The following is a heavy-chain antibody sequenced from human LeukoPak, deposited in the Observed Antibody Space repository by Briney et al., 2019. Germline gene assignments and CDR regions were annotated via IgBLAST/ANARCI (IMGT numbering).Heavy chain of an antibody. J-gene: IGHJ4*02. D-gene: IGHD5-18*01. CDR2: IYYSGST. Sequence: SETLSLTCAVYGGSFSGYYWSWIRQPPGKGLEWIGYIYYSGSTNYNPSLKSRVTISVDTSKNQFSLKLSSVTAADTAVYYCAIDRGYSYGIDYWGQGTLVTVSS. CDR1: GGSFSGYY. V-gene: IGHV4-59*12. CDR3: AIDRGYSYGIDY.